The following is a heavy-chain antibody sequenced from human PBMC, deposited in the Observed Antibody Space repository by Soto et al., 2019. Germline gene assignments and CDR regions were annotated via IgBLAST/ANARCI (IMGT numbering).Heavy chain of an antibody. V-gene: IGHV3-72*01. D-gene: IGHD2-8*01. CDR1: GFTLSDHY. Sequence: EVQLVESGGGLVQPGGSLRLSCATSGFTLSDHYMDWVRQAPGKGLEWVARSRNKANSHTTDYAASVKGRFTISRDDLKDSVYLQMSSPKAEDTAVYYCSRGRMVSTSFYGMDVWGQGTTVTVSS. CDR2: SRNKANSHTT. CDR3: SRGRMVSTSFYGMDV. J-gene: IGHJ6*02.